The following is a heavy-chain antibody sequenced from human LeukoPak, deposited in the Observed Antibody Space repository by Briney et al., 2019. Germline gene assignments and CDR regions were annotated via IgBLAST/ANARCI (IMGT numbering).Heavy chain of an antibody. D-gene: IGHD1-26*01. Sequence: ASVKVSCKASGYTFTDYYIHWVRQAPGQGLEWMGWINPNSGGTNSAQKFQGRVTMTRDTSISTAYMELSRLRSDDTAVYYCAGLYSGSYFDYWGQGTLVTVSS. V-gene: IGHV1-2*02. CDR2: INPNSGGT. J-gene: IGHJ4*02. CDR1: GYTFTDYY. CDR3: AGLYSGSYFDY.